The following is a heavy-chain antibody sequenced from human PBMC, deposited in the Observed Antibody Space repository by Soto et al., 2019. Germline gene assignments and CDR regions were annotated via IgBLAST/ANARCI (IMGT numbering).Heavy chain of an antibody. CDR1: GGTFSSYT. J-gene: IGHJ3*02. CDR2: IIPILGIA. V-gene: IGHV1-69*02. D-gene: IGHD2-2*02. CDR3: AGGWAIAAARGDAFGI. Sequence: QVQLVQSGAEVKKPGSSVKVSCKASGGTFSSYTISWVRQAPGQGLEWMGRIIPILGIANYAQKFQGRVTITADKSTNTADMERDNLRTEEKASSFCAGGWAIAAARGDAFGIWGQGTMVTVSS.